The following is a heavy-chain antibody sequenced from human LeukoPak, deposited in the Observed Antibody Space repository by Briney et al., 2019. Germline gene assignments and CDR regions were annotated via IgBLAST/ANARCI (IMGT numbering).Heavy chain of an antibody. CDR1: GYTFTGYY. CDR2: INPNSGGT. Sequence: GASVKVSCKASGYTFTGYYMHWVRQAPGQGLDGMGRINPNSGGTNYAQKFQGRVTMTRDTSITTAYMELSRLRSDDTAVYYCASSFFYDNSGYYPWGQGTLVTVSS. V-gene: IGHV1-2*06. CDR3: ASSFFYDNSGYYP. D-gene: IGHD3-22*01. J-gene: IGHJ5*02.